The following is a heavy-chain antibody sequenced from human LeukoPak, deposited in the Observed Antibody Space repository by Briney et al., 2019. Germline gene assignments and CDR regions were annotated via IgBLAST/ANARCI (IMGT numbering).Heavy chain of an antibody. CDR2: IYYSGST. CDR3: ARSYSSSWLDWFDP. D-gene: IGHD6-13*01. Sequence: SQTLSLTCTVSGGSISSGGYYWSWIRQPPGKGLEWIGYIYYSGSTNYNPSLKSRVTISVDTSKNQFSLKLSSVTAADTAVYYCARSYSSSWLDWFDPWGQGTLVTVSS. J-gene: IGHJ5*02. CDR1: GGSISSGGYY. V-gene: IGHV4-61*08.